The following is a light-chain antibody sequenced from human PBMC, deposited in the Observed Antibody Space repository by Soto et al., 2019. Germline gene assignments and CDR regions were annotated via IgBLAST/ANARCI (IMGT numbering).Light chain of an antibody. J-gene: IGKJ4*01. CDR3: QQARAFPLT. CDR2: VAS. CDR1: QDINRW. V-gene: IGKV1-12*01. Sequence: DIQMTQSPSSVSASIGDRVTITCRASQDINRWLSWYQKKPGKAPRFLIYVASTLQSGVPSRFSGSGFGTDFTLTISNLQPEDFATYYCQQARAFPLTFGGGTKVEIK.